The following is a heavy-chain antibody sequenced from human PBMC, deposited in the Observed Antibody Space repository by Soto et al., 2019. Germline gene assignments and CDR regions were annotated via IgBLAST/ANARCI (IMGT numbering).Heavy chain of an antibody. D-gene: IGHD3-10*01. CDR1: GFSLSASGVG. CDR2: VFWDDDK. CDR3: AHSSTDGSFDV. V-gene: IGHV2-5*02. J-gene: IGHJ3*01. Sequence: QITMRESGPTLVKPTQTLTLTCSFSGFSLSASGVGVGWIRQPPGKALEWLALVFWDDDKFYSRPLQSRLTITKDTSKNQVVLTVTNIDPVDTATYYCAHSSTDGSFDVWGQGTMVTVSS.